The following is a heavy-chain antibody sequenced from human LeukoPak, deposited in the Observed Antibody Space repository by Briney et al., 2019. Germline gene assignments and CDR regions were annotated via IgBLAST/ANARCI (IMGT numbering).Heavy chain of an antibody. D-gene: IGHD6-13*01. Sequence: PSETLSLTCTVSGGSISSGDYYWGWIRQPPGKGLEWIGYIYYSGSTYYNPSLKSRVTISVDTSKNQFSLKLSSVTAADTAVYYCARAGINNWFDPWGQGTLVTVSS. CDR2: IYYSGST. CDR1: GGSISSGDYY. J-gene: IGHJ5*02. CDR3: ARAGINNWFDP. V-gene: IGHV4-30-4*08.